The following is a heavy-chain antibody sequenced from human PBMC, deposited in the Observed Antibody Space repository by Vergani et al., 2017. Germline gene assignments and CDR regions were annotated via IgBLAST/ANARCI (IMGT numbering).Heavy chain of an antibody. CDR2: IIPIFGTD. Sequence: QVQLVQSGAEVKKPGSSVKVSCKASGGTFSSYAISWVRQAPGQGLEWMGRIIPIFGTDNYAQKFQGRVTITADESKSTAYMELSSLRSEDTAVYYCARVGIVATHYYFDYWGQGTLVTVSS. D-gene: IGHD5-12*01. V-gene: IGHV1-69*18. CDR1: GGTFSSYA. CDR3: ARVGIVATHYYFDY. J-gene: IGHJ4*02.